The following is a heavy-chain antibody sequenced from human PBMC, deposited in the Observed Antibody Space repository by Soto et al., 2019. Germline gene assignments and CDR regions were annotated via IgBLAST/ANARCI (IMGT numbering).Heavy chain of an antibody. J-gene: IGHJ4*02. CDR2: ISAYNGNT. CDR1: GYTFTSYG. CDR3: ARVEVVQLERSPEGY. D-gene: IGHD1-1*01. Sequence: ASVKVSCKASGYTFTSYGISWVRQAPGQGLEWMGWISAYNGNTNYAQKLQGRVTMTTDTSTSTAYMELRSLRSDDTAVYYCARVEVVQLERSPEGYWGQGTLVTVSS. V-gene: IGHV1-18*01.